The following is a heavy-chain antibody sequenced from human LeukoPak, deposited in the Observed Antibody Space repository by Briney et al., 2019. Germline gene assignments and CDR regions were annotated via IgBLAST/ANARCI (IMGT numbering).Heavy chain of an antibody. CDR1: GFTFSSYS. CDR3: ARGQPYYDFWSGYSDEDYYYMDV. D-gene: IGHD3-3*01. J-gene: IGHJ6*03. V-gene: IGHV3-7*01. Sequence: GRSLRLSCAAPGFTFSSYSMSWVRQAPGKGLEWVANIKQDESEKYYVDSVKGRFTISRDNAKNSLYLQMNSLRAEDTAVYYCARGQPYYDFWSGYSDEDYYYMDVWGKGTTVTVSS. CDR2: IKQDESEK.